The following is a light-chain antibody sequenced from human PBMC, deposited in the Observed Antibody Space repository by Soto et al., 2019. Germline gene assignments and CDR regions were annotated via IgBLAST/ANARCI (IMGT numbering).Light chain of an antibody. Sequence: EIVMTQSPATLSVSPGERATLSCRASQSVSSKLAWYQQKPGQAPRLLIYGASNRATGIPARFSGSGSGTDFTLTISSLEPEDFAVYYCQQRKNWQVTFGQGTRLEI. CDR3: QQRKNWQVT. CDR2: GAS. J-gene: IGKJ5*01. CDR1: QSVSSK. V-gene: IGKV3D-15*01.